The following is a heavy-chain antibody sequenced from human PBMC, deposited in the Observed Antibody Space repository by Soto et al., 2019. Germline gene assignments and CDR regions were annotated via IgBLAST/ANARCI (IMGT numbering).Heavy chain of an antibody. CDR1: GFTFSSYD. CDR2: ISSDGST. D-gene: IGHD6-19*01. V-gene: IGHV3-64*04. J-gene: IGHJ4*02. Sequence: PGGSLRLSCSASGFTFSSYDIHWVRQAPGKGLEYVSSISSDGSTYYAVSVKGRFTISRDNSRNTLYLQMNSLRAEDTAVYYCEIDRSQWLPPVVFACWGQGTLFPAAS. CDR3: EIDRSQWLPPVVFAC.